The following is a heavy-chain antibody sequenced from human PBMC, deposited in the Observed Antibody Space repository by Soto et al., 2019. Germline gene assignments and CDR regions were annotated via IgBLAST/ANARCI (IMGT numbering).Heavy chain of an antibody. J-gene: IGHJ6*02. CDR2: INPNSGGT. D-gene: IGHD3-10*01. CDR3: ARVGRSSMVRGVHYYYGMDV. CDR1: GYTFTGYY. V-gene: IGHV1-2*02. Sequence: ASVEVSCKASGYTFTGYYMHWVRQAPGQGLEWMGWINPNSGGTNYAQKFQGRVTMTRDTSISTAYMELSRLRSDDTAVYYCARVGRSSMVRGVHYYYGMDVWGQGTTVTVSS.